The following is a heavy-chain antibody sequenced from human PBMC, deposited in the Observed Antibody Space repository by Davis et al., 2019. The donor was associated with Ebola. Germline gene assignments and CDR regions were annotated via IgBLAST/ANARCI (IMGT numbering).Heavy chain of an antibody. V-gene: IGHV3-21*01. D-gene: IGHD2-15*01. CDR3: ARDDFSVAAGN. CDR2: ISSSSSYI. J-gene: IGHJ4*02. CDR1: GFTFSSYW. Sequence: PGGSLRLSCAASGFTFSSYWMHWVRQAPGKGLEWVSSISSSSSYIYYADSVKGRFTISRDNAKNSLYLQMNSLRAEDTAVYYCARDDFSVAAGNWGQGTLVTVSS.